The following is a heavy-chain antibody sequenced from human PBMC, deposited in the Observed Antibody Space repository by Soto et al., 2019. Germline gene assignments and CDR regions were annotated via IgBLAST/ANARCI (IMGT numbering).Heavy chain of an antibody. J-gene: IGHJ4*02. V-gene: IGHV1-2*02. D-gene: IGHD6-6*01. CDR2: VNPNTGGT. Sequence: QVQLVQSGAEVKKPGASVKVSCKASGYTFTGYYMHWVRQAPGQGLEWMGWVNPNTGGTNYAQKFQGRVTMTRDTSISTAYMELSRLSSDDTAVFYCARGGYSSSSPSDYWGQGTLVTVSS. CDR3: ARGGYSSSSPSDY. CDR1: GYTFTGYY.